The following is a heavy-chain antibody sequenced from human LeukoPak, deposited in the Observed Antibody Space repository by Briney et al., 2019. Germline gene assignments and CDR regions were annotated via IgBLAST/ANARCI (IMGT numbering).Heavy chain of an antibody. CDR3: ARYSSSLPGGYYYYYGMDV. CDR2: ISSSGSTI. CDR1: GFTFSSYE. D-gene: IGHD6-6*01. V-gene: IGHV3-48*03. J-gene: IGHJ6*02. Sequence: GGSLRLSCAASGFTFSSYEMNWVRQAPGKGLEWVSYISSSGSTIYYADSVKGRFTISRDNAKNSLYLQMNSLRAEDTAVHYCARYSSSLPGGYYYYYGMDVWGQGTTVTVSS.